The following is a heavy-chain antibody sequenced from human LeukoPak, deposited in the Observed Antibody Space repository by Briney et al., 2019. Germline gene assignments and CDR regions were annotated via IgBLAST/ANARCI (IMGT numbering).Heavy chain of an antibody. J-gene: IGHJ5*02. CDR2: IYTCGST. CDR1: GGSISSYY. CDR3: ARDQPAYYYDSGGYPSRFDP. V-gene: IGHV4-4*07. D-gene: IGHD3-22*01. Sequence: SETLSLTCTVSGGSISSYYWSWIRQPAGEGLEWIGRIYTCGSTNYNPSLKSRVTMSVDTSKTQFSLKLSSVTAADTAVYYCARDQPAYYYDSGGYPSRFDPWGQGTLVNVSS.